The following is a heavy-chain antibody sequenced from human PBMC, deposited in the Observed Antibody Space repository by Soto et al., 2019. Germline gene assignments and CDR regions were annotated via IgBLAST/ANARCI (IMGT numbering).Heavy chain of an antibody. V-gene: IGHV4-59*01. Sequence: SETLSLTCTVSGGSISSYYWSWIRQPPGKGLEWIGYIYYSGNTIYNPSLKSRVTISLDTSKNQFSLKLSSATAADTAVYYCARTPDRAMVLSRYYFDSWGQGTLVTVSS. CDR1: GGSISSYY. J-gene: IGHJ4*02. CDR3: ARTPDRAMVLSRYYFDS. CDR2: IYYSGNT. D-gene: IGHD5-18*01.